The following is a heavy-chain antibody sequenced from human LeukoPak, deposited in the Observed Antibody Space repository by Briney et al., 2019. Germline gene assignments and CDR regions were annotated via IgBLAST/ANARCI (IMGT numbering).Heavy chain of an antibody. J-gene: IGHJ6*03. V-gene: IGHV3-21*04. CDR1: GFTFSSYS. D-gene: IGHD3-10*01. CDR2: ISSSSSYI. CDR3: TSYLYYYGSARSYYYYYMDV. Sequence: GGSLRLSCAASGFTFSSYSMNWVRQAPGKGLEWVSSISSSSSYIYYADSVKGRFTISRDNAKNSLYLQMNSLKTEDTAVYYCTSYLYYYGSARSYYYYYMDVWGKGTTVTVSS.